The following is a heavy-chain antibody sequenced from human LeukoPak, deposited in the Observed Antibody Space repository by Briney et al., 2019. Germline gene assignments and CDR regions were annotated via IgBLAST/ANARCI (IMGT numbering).Heavy chain of an antibody. CDR2: VSNDGSNQ. V-gene: IGHV3-30-3*01. CDR3: ARGPDPVVRGPRRAFDL. CDR1: GFTFTYYA. D-gene: IGHD3-10*01. Sequence: GGSLRLSCAASGFTFTYYAMHWVRQAPGKGLEWVSVVSNDGSNQDYTDSVKGRFIISRDGSKSTVYLQMNSLRVDDTAMYYCARGPDPVVRGPRRAFDLXXQGTMVTVSS. J-gene: IGHJ3*01.